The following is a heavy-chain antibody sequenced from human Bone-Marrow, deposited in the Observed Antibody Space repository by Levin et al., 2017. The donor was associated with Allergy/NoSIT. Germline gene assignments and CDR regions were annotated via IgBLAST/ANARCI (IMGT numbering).Heavy chain of an antibody. V-gene: IGHV3-53*01. CDR2: IYSGGST. J-gene: IGHJ5*02. Sequence: SCAASGFTVSSNYMSWVRQAPGKGLEWVSVIYSGGSTYYADSVKGRFTISRDNSKNTLYLQMNSLRAEDTAVYYCARERSTVTYNWFDPWGQGTLVTVSS. CDR3: ARERSTVTYNWFDP. CDR1: GFTVSSNY. D-gene: IGHD4-11*01.